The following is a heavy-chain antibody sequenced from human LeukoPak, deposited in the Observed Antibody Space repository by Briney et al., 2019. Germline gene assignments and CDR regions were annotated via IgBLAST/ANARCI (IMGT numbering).Heavy chain of an antibody. Sequence: ASVKVSCKASGYTFTGYYTHWVRQAPGQGLEWMGWINPNSGSTNYAQKFQGRVTMTRDTSISTAYMELSRLRSDDTAVYYCARDGYDILTGYYFDYWGQGTLVTVSS. CDR2: INPNSGST. CDR1: GYTFTGYY. D-gene: IGHD3-9*01. CDR3: ARDGYDILTGYYFDY. V-gene: IGHV1-2*02. J-gene: IGHJ4*02.